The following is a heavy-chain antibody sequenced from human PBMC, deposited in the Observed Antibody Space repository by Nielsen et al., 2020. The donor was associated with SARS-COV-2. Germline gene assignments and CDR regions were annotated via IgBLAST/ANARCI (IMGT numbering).Heavy chain of an antibody. CDR3: ARGDLVVVPSPLLGLGPIFYYFYLDV. V-gene: IGHV4-4*02. CDR1: GDSVSSHDW. CDR2: VSHSGST. J-gene: IGHJ6*03. D-gene: IGHD2-2*01. Sequence: SETLSLTCAVSGDSVSSHDWWTWVRQSPGKGLEWIGEVSHSGSTKYNPSLKSQVTLSMDKSKNQFSLRLTSVSAADTAVYFCARGDLVVVPSPLLGLGPIFYYFYLDVWGKGTTVIVSS.